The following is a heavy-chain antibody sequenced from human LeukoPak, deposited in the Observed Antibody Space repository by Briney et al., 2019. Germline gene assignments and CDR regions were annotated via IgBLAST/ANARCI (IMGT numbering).Heavy chain of an antibody. V-gene: IGHV1-69*06. D-gene: IGHD3-22*01. CDR3: ARGYDSSGTFDY. Sequence: SVKVSCKASGGTFSSYAISWVRQAPGQGLEWMGGIIPIFGTANYAQKFQGRVTITADKSTSTAYMELSSLRSEDTAVYHCARGYDSSGTFDYWGQGTLVTVSS. CDR1: GGTFSSYA. CDR2: IIPIFGTA. J-gene: IGHJ4*02.